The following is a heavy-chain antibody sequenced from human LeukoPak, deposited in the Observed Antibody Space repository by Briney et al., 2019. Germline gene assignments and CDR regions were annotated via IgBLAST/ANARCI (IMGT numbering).Heavy chain of an antibody. CDR2: INHSGST. D-gene: IGHD2-2*01. J-gene: IGHJ4*02. CDR1: GGSFSGYY. CDR3: ARGIRDIVVVPAANPFDY. V-gene: IGHV4-34*01. Sequence: PSETLSLTCAVYGGSFSGYYWSWIRQPPGKGLEWIGEINHSGSTNYNPSLKSRVTISVDTSKNQFSLKLSSVTAADTAVYNCARGIRDIVVVPAANPFDYWGQGTLVTVSS.